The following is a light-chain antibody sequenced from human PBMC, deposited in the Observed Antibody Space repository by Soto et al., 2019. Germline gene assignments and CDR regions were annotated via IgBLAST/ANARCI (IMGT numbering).Light chain of an antibody. J-gene: IGKJ5*01. V-gene: IGKV3-20*01. CDR2: DIS. CDR3: QQYGSSEII. Sequence: EIVMTQSPATLSVSPGERATLFCMARQSLTNPYIAWYQQKPGQAPRLLIYDISSRATGIPDRFSGSVSGTDFTLTITRLEPEDFAVFYCQQYGSSEIIFGQGTRLEIK. CDR1: QSLTNPY.